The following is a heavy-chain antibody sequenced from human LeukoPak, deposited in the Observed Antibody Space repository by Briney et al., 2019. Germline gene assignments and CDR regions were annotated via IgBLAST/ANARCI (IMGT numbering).Heavy chain of an antibody. CDR2: ISSSSSYI. CDR3: ARDSLGIAVAGTSDGMDV. V-gene: IGHV3-21*01. CDR1: GFTFSSYS. J-gene: IGHJ6*02. D-gene: IGHD6-19*01. Sequence: GGSLRLSCAASGFTFSSYSMNWVRQAPGKGLEWVSSISSSSSYIYYADSVKGRFTISRDNAKSSLYLQMNSLRAEDTAVYYCARDSLGIAVAGTSDGMDVWGQGTTVTVSS.